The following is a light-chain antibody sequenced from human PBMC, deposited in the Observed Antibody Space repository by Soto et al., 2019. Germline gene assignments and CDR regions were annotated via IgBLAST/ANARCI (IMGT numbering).Light chain of an antibody. CDR1: QSISSY. CDR3: QQSYSTTT. V-gene: IGKV1-39*01. Sequence: EIPMTQSPSSLSSSGGDIVTITCRASQSISSYLNWYQQKPGKAPKLLIYASSSLQGGVPSRLSGSGSGTDFTLTISSLQPEDFSTYYCQQSYSTTTFGQGTKVEI. J-gene: IGKJ1*01. CDR2: ASS.